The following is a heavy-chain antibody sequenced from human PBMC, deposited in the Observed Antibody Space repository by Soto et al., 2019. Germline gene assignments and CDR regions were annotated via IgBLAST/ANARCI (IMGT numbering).Heavy chain of an antibody. J-gene: IGHJ4*02. CDR3: ARDPNYYDTYAYWD. CDR2: VFSSGTT. D-gene: IGHD3-22*01. CDR1: GDSITSYY. V-gene: IGHV4-4*07. Sequence: SETLSLTCTVSGDSITSYYWTWIRQAAGKRLECIGRVFSSGTTNYNPSLKSRVTMSVDTSKNQFSLKLSSVTAADTAVYYCARDPNYYDTYAYWDWGQGALVTVSS.